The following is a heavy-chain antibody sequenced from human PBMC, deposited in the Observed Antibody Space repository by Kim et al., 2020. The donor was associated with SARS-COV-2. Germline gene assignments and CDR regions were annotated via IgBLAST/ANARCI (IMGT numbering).Heavy chain of an antibody. J-gene: IGHJ3*02. Sequence: GGSLRLSCAASGFTFNDYAIHWVRQAPGKGLEWVAAIWYEGTIKYYKDSVRGRFTISRDNSNNVLYLQMNSLRVEDTALYYCAKSLNTHDLGQPFDIWGQGTMVTVSS. V-gene: IGHV3-33*06. D-gene: IGHD3-16*01. CDR2: IWYEGTIK. CDR1: GFTFNDYA. CDR3: AKSLNTHDLGQPFDI.